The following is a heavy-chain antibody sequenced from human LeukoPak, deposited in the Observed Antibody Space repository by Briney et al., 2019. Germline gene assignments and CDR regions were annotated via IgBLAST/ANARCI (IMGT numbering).Heavy chain of an antibody. CDR2: IHPNSGDT. CDR3: ARDYSGSYTH. V-gene: IGHV1-2*06. J-gene: IGHJ4*02. D-gene: IGHD1-26*01. CDR1: GYTFTDYY. Sequence: ASVKVSCKASGYTFTDYYIHWVRQAPGQGLEWMGLIHPNSGDTYHAQKFRGRVTMTRDTSITTAYVELDRLTSDDTAVYYCARDYSGSYTHWAQGTLVTISS.